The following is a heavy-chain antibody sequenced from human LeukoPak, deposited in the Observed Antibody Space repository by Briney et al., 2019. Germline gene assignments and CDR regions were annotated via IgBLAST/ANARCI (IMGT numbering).Heavy chain of an antibody. Sequence: PGGSLRLSCAASGFTFSNYWMTWVRQAPGKGLEWVANIRQDGSEKNYVDSVKGRFTISRDNAKNSLYLQMNSLRGEDTAVYYCARDRGRWGQGTLVTVSS. CDR1: GFTFSNYW. V-gene: IGHV3-7*01. CDR3: ARDRGR. J-gene: IGHJ4*02. CDR2: IRQDGSEK.